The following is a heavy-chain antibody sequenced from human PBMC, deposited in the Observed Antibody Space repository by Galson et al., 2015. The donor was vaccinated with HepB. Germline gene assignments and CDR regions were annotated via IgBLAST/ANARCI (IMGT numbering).Heavy chain of an antibody. J-gene: IGHJ6*02. CDR1: GFTFDDYA. CDR2: ISGSGSST. CDR3: AKDRTGLVGTSARVLNDYYGLGA. V-gene: IGHV3-23*01. Sequence: SLRLSCAASGFTFDDYAIHWVRQSPGKGLEWVSGISGSGSSTYYAESVKGRFTISRDNSKNTLFLQMDSLRVEDTAAYYCAKDRTGLVGTSARVLNDYYGLGAWGQGTTVTVSS. D-gene: IGHD1-26*01.